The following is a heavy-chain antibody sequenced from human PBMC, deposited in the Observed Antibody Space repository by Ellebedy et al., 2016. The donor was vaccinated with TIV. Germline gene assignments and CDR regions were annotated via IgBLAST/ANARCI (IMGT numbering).Heavy chain of an antibody. Sequence: GESLKISCAASGLTFSSFSMGWVRQAPGKGLEWVSTLTSRGPISYYADSDKGRFTISRDNSKNTLYLQMNSLGADDTAIYDWAKDIRGPEAGTCYFGLWGRGTLVTVSS. CDR2: LTSRGPIS. CDR1: GLTFSSFS. CDR3: AKDIRGPEAGTCYFGL. V-gene: IGHV3-23*01. J-gene: IGHJ2*01. D-gene: IGHD6-13*01.